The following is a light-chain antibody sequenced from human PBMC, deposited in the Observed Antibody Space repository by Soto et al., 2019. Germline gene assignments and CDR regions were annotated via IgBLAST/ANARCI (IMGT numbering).Light chain of an antibody. CDR1: QSVSRH. J-gene: IGKJ4*01. CDR2: DAS. Sequence: EIVLTQSPATLSLSPGERATLSCRASQSVSRHLAWYQQKVGQAPRLLIYDASKRATGIPGRFSGSGSGTDFPLTISSLEPEDFAVYYCQHRSNWPLTFGGGTKVEIK. V-gene: IGKV3-11*01. CDR3: QHRSNWPLT.